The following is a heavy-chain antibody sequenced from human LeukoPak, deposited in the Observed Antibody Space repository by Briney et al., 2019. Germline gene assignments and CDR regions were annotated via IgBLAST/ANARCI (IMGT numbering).Heavy chain of an antibody. CDR3: AREDEAAAGSYFDY. J-gene: IGHJ4*02. D-gene: IGHD6-13*01. Sequence: SETLSHTCTVSGGSISSGDYYWSWIRQPPGKGLECIGYIYYSGSTYYNPSLKSRVTISVDTSKNQFSLQLSSVTAADTAVYYCAREDEAAAGSYFDYWGQGTLVTVSS. CDR2: IYYSGST. V-gene: IGHV4-30-4*01. CDR1: GGSISSGDYY.